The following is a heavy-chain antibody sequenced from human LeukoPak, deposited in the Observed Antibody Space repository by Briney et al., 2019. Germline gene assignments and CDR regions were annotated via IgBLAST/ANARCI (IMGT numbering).Heavy chain of an antibody. D-gene: IGHD6-13*01. J-gene: IGHJ4*02. CDR3: ATTYRQQPGDY. CDR2: NSGSGAST. V-gene: IGHV3-23*01. CDR1: GFTFSNYA. Sequence: GGSLRLSCAASGFTFSNYAMSWVRQAPGKGLEWVSANSGSGASTHYADSVKGRFTISRDNSKNTLYLQMNSLRAEDTAVYYCATTYRQQPGDYWGQGTLVTVSS.